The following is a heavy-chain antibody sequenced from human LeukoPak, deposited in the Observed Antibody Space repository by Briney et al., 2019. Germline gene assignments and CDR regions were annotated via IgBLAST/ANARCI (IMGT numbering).Heavy chain of an antibody. CDR3: ARGLYSSRVDP. CDR2: IYYSGSS. V-gene: IGHV4-59*13. Sequence: PSETLSLTCTVSGGSISSYYWSWIRQPPGKGLEWTGYIYYSGSSNCNPSLKSRVTISLDTSKNQLSLKRSSVTAADTAVYYCARGLYSSRVDPWGQGTLVTVSS. J-gene: IGHJ5*02. D-gene: IGHD6-13*01. CDR1: GGSISSYY.